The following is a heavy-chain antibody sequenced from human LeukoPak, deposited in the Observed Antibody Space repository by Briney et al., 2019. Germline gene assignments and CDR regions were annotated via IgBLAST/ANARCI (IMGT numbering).Heavy chain of an antibody. CDR1: GGSISSSSYY. CDR3: ARGRVSRWFARPIYDSSGYYFDY. Sequence: PSETLSLTCTLSGGSISSSSYYWGWIRQPPGKGLEWIGSIYYSGSTYYNPSLKSRVTISVDTSKNQFSLKLSSVTAADTAVYYCARGRVSRWFARPIYDSSGYYFDYWGQGTLVTVSS. D-gene: IGHD3-22*01. V-gene: IGHV4-39*01. J-gene: IGHJ4*02. CDR2: IYYSGST.